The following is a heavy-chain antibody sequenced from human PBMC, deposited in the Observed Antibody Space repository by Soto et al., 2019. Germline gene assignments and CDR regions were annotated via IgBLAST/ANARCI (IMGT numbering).Heavy chain of an antibody. V-gene: IGHV1-69*01. D-gene: IGHD5-12*01. Sequence: QVQLVQSGAEVKKPGSSVKVSCKASGGTFSSYAISWVRQAPGQGLEWMGGIIPIFGTANYAQKFQGRVMITADESTSTDYMELSSLSSEDTAVYYCARDSRWLQSTRSFDYWGQGTLGTDSS. J-gene: IGHJ4*02. CDR2: IIPIFGTA. CDR3: ARDSRWLQSTRSFDY. CDR1: GGTFSSYA.